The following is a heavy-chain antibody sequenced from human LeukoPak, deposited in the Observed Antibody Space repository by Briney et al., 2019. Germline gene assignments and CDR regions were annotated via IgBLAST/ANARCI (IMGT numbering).Heavy chain of an antibody. CDR1: GGTFSSYA. D-gene: IGHD6-13*01. CDR2: IIPIFGTA. V-gene: IGHV1-69*05. J-gene: IGHJ3*02. Sequence: GSSVKVSCKASGGTFSSYAISWVRQAPGQGLEWMGRIIPIFGTANYAQKFQGRVTITTDESTSTAYMELSSLRSEDTAVYYCARVAAAATVGAFDIWGQGTMVTVSS. CDR3: ARVAAAATVGAFDI.